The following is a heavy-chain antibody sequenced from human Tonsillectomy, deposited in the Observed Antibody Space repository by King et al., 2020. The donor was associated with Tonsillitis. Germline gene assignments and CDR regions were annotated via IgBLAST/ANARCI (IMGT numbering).Heavy chain of an antibody. Sequence: VQLVESGAEVKKPGASVKVSCKASGYTFTDYYMHWVRQAPGQGLEWMGWINPNSGGTNYAQKFQGRVTMTRDTSISTAYMELSRLRSDDTAVYYCARRGVARGYYYYGMDVWGQGTTVTVSS. J-gene: IGHJ6*02. D-gene: IGHD2-8*01. CDR3: ARRGVARGYYYYGMDV. CDR1: GYTFTDYY. V-gene: IGHV1-2*02. CDR2: INPNSGGT.